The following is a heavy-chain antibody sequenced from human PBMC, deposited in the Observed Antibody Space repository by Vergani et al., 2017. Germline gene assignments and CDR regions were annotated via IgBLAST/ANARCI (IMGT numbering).Heavy chain of an antibody. J-gene: IGHJ6*03. V-gene: IGHV3-21*01. CDR3: ARTVEMATIDYYYYYMDV. Sequence: QAPGKGLEWVSSISSSSSYIYYADSVKGRFTISRDNAKNSLYLQMNSLRAEDTAVYYCARTVEMATIDYYYYYMDVWGKGTTVTVSS. D-gene: IGHD5-24*01. CDR2: ISSSSSYI.